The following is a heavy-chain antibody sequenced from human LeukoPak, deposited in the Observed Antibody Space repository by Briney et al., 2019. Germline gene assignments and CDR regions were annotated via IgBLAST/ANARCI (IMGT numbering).Heavy chain of an antibody. CDR3: ARDRGVVVAGMGYYFDY. CDR1: GFTFSSYS. Sequence: GGSLRLSCAASGFTFSSYSMNWVRQAPGKGLEWVSSISSSSSYIYYADSVKDRFTISRDNSKNTLYLQMNSLRAEDTAVYYCARDRGVVVAGMGYYFDYWGQGIVVTVSS. V-gene: IGHV3-21*01. CDR2: ISSSSSYI. D-gene: IGHD2-21*02. J-gene: IGHJ4*02.